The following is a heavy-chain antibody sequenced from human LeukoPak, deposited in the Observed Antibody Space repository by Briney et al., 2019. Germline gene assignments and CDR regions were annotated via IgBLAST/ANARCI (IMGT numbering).Heavy chain of an antibody. CDR1: GYTFTSYG. CDR3: ARDLARRIVGATPAY. J-gene: IGHJ4*02. V-gene: IGHV1-18*01. D-gene: IGHD1-26*01. Sequence: ASVKVSCKASGYTFTSYGISWVRQAPGQGLEWMGWISTYNGNTNYAQKLQGRVTMTTDTSTSTAYMELRSPRSDDTAVYYCARDLARRIVGATPAYWGQGTLVTVSS. CDR2: ISTYNGNT.